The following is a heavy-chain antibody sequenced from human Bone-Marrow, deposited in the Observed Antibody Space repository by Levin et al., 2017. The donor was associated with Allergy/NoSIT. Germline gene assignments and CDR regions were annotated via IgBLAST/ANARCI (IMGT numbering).Heavy chain of an antibody. CDR1: GFNFNTYS. Sequence: PGGSLRLSCAASGFNFNTYSMNWVRQAPGKGLEWVSSISSSSSFIYYADSVKGRFTISRDNAKESLFLQMNNLRAEDTAVYYCARAREETITIFGLVFNTFDVWGQGTMVTVSS. V-gene: IGHV3-21*01. CDR2: ISSSSSFI. J-gene: IGHJ3*01. D-gene: IGHD3-3*01. CDR3: ARAREETITIFGLVFNTFDV.